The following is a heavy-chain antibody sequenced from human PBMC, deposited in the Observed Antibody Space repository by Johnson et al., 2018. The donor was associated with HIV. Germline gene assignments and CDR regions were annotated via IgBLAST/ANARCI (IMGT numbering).Heavy chain of an antibody. D-gene: IGHD3-10*01. Sequence: QVQLVESGGGVVQPGGSLRLSCAASGFTLNTYGMHWVRQAPGTGLEWVAFIRYDGSYKYYVDSVKGRFTISRDNSKNSLYLQRNSRRAEDTAVSYCARAHYGSGSLDIWGQGTMVTVSS. V-gene: IGHV3-30*02. CDR3: ARAHYGSGSLDI. J-gene: IGHJ3*02. CDR2: IRYDGSYK. CDR1: GFTLNTYG.